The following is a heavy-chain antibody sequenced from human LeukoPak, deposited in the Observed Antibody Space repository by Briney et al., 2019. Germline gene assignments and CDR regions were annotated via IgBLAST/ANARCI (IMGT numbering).Heavy chain of an antibody. J-gene: IGHJ4*02. CDR3: ARGGGNSGYYLDY. CDR1: GGSFSGYY. V-gene: IGHV4-34*01. Sequence: SETLSLTCAVYGGSFSGYYWSWIRQPPGKGLEWIGEINHSGSTNYNPSLKSRVTISVDTSKNQFSLKLSSVTAADTAVYYCARGGGNSGYYLDYWGQGTPVTVSS. CDR2: INHSGST. D-gene: IGHD3-22*01.